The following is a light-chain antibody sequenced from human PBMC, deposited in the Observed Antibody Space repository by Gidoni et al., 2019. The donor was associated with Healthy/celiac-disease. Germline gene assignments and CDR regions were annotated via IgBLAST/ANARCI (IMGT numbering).Light chain of an antibody. V-gene: IGKV4-1*01. Sequence: DIVMTQSPDSLAVSLGERATINCKSSQSVLYSSNNKNYLAWYQQKPGQPPKLIIYWASNRESGVPDRFSGSGSGTDFTLTISSLQAEDVAVYYCQQYYSTPFFGPGTKVDIK. J-gene: IGKJ3*01. CDR2: WAS. CDR1: QSVLYSSNNKNY. CDR3: QQYYSTPF.